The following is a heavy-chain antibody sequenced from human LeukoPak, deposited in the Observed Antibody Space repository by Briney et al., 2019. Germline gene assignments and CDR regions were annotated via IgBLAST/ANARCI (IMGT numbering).Heavy chain of an antibody. CDR1: GYTFTGYY. V-gene: IGHV1-2*02. CDR3: ARGPSHGAFDI. Sequence: GASVKVSCKASGYTFTGYYMHWLRQAPGQGLEWMGWINPNSGGTNYARKFQGRVTMTRDTSVSTAYMELSSLRSDDTAVYYCARGPSHGAFDIWGQGTMVTVSS. J-gene: IGHJ3*02. CDR2: INPNSGGT.